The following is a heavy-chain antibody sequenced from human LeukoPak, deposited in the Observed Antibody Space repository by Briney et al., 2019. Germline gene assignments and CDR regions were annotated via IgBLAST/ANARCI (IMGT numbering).Heavy chain of an antibody. CDR2: IYYNGSS. J-gene: IGHJ4*02. Sequence: PSETLSLTCTVSGGSISSYYWSWSRQPPGKGLEWIGYIYYNGSSNYNPSLKNRVTISIDTSQNQSSLKLGSVTAADTAVYHCARRLGSYFGLYFDYWGQGTLVAVSS. V-gene: IGHV4-59*01. D-gene: IGHD1-26*01. CDR3: ARRLGSYFGLYFDY. CDR1: GGSISSYY.